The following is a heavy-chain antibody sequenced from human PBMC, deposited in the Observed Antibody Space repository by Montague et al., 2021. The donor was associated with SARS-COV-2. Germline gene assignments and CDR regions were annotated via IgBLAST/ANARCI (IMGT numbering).Heavy chain of an antibody. Sequence: SETLSLTCTVSGASISRSSYYWGWIRQPPGKGLEWIGNIYYSGNTHYNPSLKSRVTISVDTSKNQFSLTLSSVTAAETAIYYCARQGNSGNLIDYWGQGTLVTVSS. D-gene: IGHD3-10*01. V-gene: IGHV4-39*01. J-gene: IGHJ4*02. CDR3: ARQGNSGNLIDY. CDR1: GASISRSSYY. CDR2: IYYSGNT.